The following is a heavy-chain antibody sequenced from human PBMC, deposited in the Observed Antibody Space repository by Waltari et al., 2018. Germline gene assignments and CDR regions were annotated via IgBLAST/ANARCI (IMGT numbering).Heavy chain of an antibody. CDR2: IIPIFGTA. CDR1: GGTFSSYA. CDR3: ARGGYCSGGSCYTRYFDY. J-gene: IGHJ4*02. D-gene: IGHD2-15*01. Sequence: QVQLVQSGAEVKKPGSSVKVSCKASGGTFSSYAISWVRQAPGPGLEWMGGIIPIFGTANYAQKFQGRVTITTDESTSTAYMELSSLRSEDTAVYYCARGGYCSGGSCYTRYFDYWGQGTLVTVSS. V-gene: IGHV1-69*05.